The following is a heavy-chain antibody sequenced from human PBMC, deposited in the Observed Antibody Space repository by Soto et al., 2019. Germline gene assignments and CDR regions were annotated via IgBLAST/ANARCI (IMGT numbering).Heavy chain of an antibody. V-gene: IGHV1-69*06. Sequence: QVQLVQSGAEVKKPGSSVKVSCKASGGTFSSCAISWVRQAPGQGLEWMGGIIPIFGTANYAQKFQGRVTITADKSTSTAYMELSSLRSEDTAVYYCAREGTYDYGDYTETGWYFDLWGRGTLVTVSS. CDR2: IIPIFGTA. CDR3: AREGTYDYGDYTETGWYFDL. CDR1: GGTFSSCA. J-gene: IGHJ2*01. D-gene: IGHD4-17*01.